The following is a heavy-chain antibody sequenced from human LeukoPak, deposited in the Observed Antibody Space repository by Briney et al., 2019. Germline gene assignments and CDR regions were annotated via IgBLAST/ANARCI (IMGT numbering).Heavy chain of an antibody. J-gene: IGHJ4*02. Sequence: SETLSLTCTVSGGSISSYYWSWIRQPPGKGLEWIGYIYYSGSTNYNPSLKSRVTISVDTSKNQFSLKVTSVTAADTAVYYCARASDSGDWHLGYWGQGTLVTVSS. CDR2: IYYSGST. V-gene: IGHV4-59*01. CDR3: ARASDSGDWHLGY. CDR1: GGSISSYY. D-gene: IGHD2-21*02.